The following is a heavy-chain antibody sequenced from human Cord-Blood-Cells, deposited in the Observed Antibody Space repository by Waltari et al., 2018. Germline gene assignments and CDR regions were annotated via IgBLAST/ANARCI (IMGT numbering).Heavy chain of an antibody. CDR2: INHSGST. J-gene: IGHJ3*02. CDR3: ARTDASGADYIWGSYRYAFDI. V-gene: IGHV4-34*01. D-gene: IGHD3-16*02. Sequence: QVQLQQWGAGLLKPSETLSLTCAVYGGSFSGYYGSWIRQPPGKGLAWIGEINHSGSTNYNPSLKSRVTISVDTSKNQFSLKLSSVTAADTAVYYCARTDASGADYIWGSYRYAFDIWGQGTMVTVSS. CDR1: GGSFSGYY.